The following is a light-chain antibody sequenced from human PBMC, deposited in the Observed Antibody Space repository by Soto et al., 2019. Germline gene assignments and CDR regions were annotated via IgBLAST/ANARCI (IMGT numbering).Light chain of an antibody. J-gene: IGKJ1*01. CDR3: QQYNDEPWT. Sequence: DIQMTQSPSTLSASVGDRVTITCRASQNIGNWLAWYQRKSGKTPDLLIYDASSLESGVPLRFSGSGSGTEFTLTISSLQTDDSATYYCQQYNDEPWTFGQGTKVEIK. V-gene: IGKV1-5*01. CDR1: QNIGNW. CDR2: DAS.